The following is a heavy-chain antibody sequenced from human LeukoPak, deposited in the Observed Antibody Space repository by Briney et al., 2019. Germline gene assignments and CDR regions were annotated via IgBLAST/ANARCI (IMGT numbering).Heavy chain of an antibody. V-gene: IGHV3-9*01. CDR2: VSWDSGNI. CDR3: AKGPGWLLSKRYFDY. CDR1: GFTFENDA. J-gene: IGHJ4*02. D-gene: IGHD3-22*01. Sequence: PGGSLRLSCAASGFTFENDAMHWVRQAPGGGLEWVSSVSWDSGNIAYADSAKGRFSISRDNAKSSLYLGMSSLRAEDTALYYCAKGPGWLLSKRYFDYWGQGTPVVVSS.